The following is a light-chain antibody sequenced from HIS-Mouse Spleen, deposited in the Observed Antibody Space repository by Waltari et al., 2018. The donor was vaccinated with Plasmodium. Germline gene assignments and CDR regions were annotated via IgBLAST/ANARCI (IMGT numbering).Light chain of an antibody. CDR1: ALPKKY. Sequence: SSELTQPPSVSVSPGQTARITCSGDALPKKYAYWYQQKSGQAPFLVIYEDSKRPSGIPERFSGSSSGTMATLTISGAQVEDEADYYCYSTDSSGNHRVFGGGTKLTVL. J-gene: IGLJ3*02. V-gene: IGLV3-10*01. CDR3: YSTDSSGNHRV. CDR2: EDS.